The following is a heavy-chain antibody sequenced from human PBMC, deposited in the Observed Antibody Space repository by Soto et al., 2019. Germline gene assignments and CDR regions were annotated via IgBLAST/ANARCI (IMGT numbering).Heavy chain of an antibody. D-gene: IGHD2-15*01. J-gene: IGHJ3*02. CDR1: GFTFSTYS. CDR3: ARGYCSGGSCYPPDAFDI. Sequence: ESGGGLVQPGGSLRLSCAASGFTFSTYSMNWVRQAPGKGLEWVSHISSSSSTVYFADSVKGRFTISRDNARNSVYLQMNSLRAEDTAVYYCARGYCSGGSCYPPDAFDIWGQGTVVTVSS. V-gene: IGHV3-48*01. CDR2: ISSSSSTV.